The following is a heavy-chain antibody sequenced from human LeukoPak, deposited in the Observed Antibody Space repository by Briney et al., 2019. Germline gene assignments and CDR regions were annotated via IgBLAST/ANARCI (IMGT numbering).Heavy chain of an antibody. V-gene: IGHV1-18*01. CDR1: GYTFTNYG. Sequence: ASVKVSCKASGYTFTNYGVTWVRQAPGQGLEWMGRISAYNGNTKHAQKVQGRVTMTTDTSTSTAYMELRSLRSDDTAVYYCARSEGSWYPPSFWGQGTLVTVSS. D-gene: IGHD6-13*01. CDR2: ISAYNGNT. CDR3: ARSEGSWYPPSF. J-gene: IGHJ4*02.